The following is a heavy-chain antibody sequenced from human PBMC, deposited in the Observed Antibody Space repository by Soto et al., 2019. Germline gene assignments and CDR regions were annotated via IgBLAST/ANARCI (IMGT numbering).Heavy chain of an antibody. CDR2: ISAYNGNT. Sequence: ASVKVSGKASGYTFTSYGISWVRQAPGQGLEWMGWISAYNGNTNYAQKLQGRVTMTTDTSTSTAYMELRSLRSDDTAVYYCARLNVITMVRGVYYYYYGMDVWGQGTPVTVSS. CDR1: GYTFTSYG. D-gene: IGHD3-10*01. V-gene: IGHV1-18*01. CDR3: ARLNVITMVRGVYYYYYGMDV. J-gene: IGHJ6*02.